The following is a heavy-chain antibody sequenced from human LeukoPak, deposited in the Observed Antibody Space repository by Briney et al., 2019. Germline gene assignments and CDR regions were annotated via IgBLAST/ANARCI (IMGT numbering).Heavy chain of an antibody. CDR3: ARESESSGWYDY. V-gene: IGHV3-43*02. Sequence: QLVESGGGLVQPGGSLGLSCAAPGFMFHDYAIHWVRQAPGKGLDWVSLISGDGGSTFYADSVKGRFSISRDNSKNSLYLQMNSLRSDDTALYYCARESESSGWYDYWGQGTLVTVSS. D-gene: IGHD6-19*01. CDR2: ISGDGGST. J-gene: IGHJ4*02. CDR1: GFMFHDYA.